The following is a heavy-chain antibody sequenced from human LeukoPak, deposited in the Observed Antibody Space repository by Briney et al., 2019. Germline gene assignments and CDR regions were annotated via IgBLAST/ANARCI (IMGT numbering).Heavy chain of an antibody. Sequence: PGGSLRLSCAASGLTFSSHWMHWVRQAPGKGLEWVAVISYDGSNKYYADSVKGRFTISRDNSKNTLYLQMNSLRAEDTAVYYCARAREGSSWSLFDYWGQGTLVTVSS. J-gene: IGHJ4*02. D-gene: IGHD6-13*01. CDR3: ARAREGSSWSLFDY. CDR2: ISYDGSNK. V-gene: IGHV3-30-3*01. CDR1: GLTFSSHW.